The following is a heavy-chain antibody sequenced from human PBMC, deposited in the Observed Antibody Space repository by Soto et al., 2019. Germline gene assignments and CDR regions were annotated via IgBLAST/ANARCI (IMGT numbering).Heavy chain of an antibody. V-gene: IGHV3-30-3*01. CDR2: ISDDESNK. J-gene: IGHJ4*02. Sequence: QVLLVESGGGVVQSGRSLRLSCAASGFTFSTYAMHWVRQAPGKGLEWVAVISDDESNKYNADSVKGRFTISRDNSKNTLYLQMKSLRTEDTAVYYCERDFYGNYVNRIDYWGQGTLVTVSS. CDR1: GFTFSTYA. D-gene: IGHD4-17*01. CDR3: ERDFYGNYVNRIDY.